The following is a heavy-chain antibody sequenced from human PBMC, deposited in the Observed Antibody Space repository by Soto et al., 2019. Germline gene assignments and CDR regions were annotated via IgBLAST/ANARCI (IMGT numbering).Heavy chain of an antibody. Sequence: QVQLQQWGAGLLKPSETLSLTCAVYGGSFSGYYWSWIRQPPGKGLEWIGEINHSGSTNYNPSLKSRVSISVDTSKNQSSMKLSSVTAADTAVYYCARGRGGPSGPTEHSGSYSGGTGYLDYWGQGTLVTVSS. CDR2: INHSGST. J-gene: IGHJ4*02. D-gene: IGHD1-26*01. CDR1: GGSFSGYY. CDR3: ARGRGGPSGPTEHSGSYSGGTGYLDY. V-gene: IGHV4-34*01.